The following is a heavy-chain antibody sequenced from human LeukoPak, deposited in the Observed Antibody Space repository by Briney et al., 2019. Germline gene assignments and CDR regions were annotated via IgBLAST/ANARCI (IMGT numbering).Heavy chain of an antibody. CDR1: GGSISSSSYY. J-gene: IGHJ4*02. CDR3: AREKQQLAGLVPDY. V-gene: IGHV4-39*07. CDR2: IYYSGST. D-gene: IGHD6-13*01. Sequence: SETLSLTCTVSGGSISSSSYYWGWIRQPPGKGLEWIGSIYYSGSTNYNPSLKSRVTISVDTSKNQFSLKLSSVTAADTAVYYCAREKQQLAGLVPDYWGQGTLVTVSS.